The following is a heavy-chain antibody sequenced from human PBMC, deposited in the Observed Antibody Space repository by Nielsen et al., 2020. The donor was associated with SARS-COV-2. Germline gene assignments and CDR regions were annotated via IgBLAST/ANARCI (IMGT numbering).Heavy chain of an antibody. D-gene: IGHD1-14*01. CDR3: ARVLPPFNWFDP. CDR1: GFTFDDYG. CDR2: INWNGGST. V-gene: IGHV3-20*01. Sequence: GESLKISCAASGFTFDDYGMSWVRQAPGKGLEWVSGINWNGGSTGYADSVKGRFTISRDNAKNSLYLQMNSLRAKDTALYHCARVLPPFNWFDPWGQGTLVTVSS. J-gene: IGHJ5*02.